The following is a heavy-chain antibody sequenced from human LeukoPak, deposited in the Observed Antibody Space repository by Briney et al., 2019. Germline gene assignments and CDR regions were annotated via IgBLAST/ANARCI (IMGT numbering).Heavy chain of an antibody. CDR1: GGSSNYC. CDR2: ICYSGNT. D-gene: IGHD2-15*01. CDR3: ANRRGGLDWLDP. V-gene: IGHV4-39*01. J-gene: IGHJ5*02. Sequence: KASETLSLTCTVSGGSSNYCWDWIRQPPGKGLEWIASICYSGNTYFSPSLRSRVTISVDRSQNQFSLKLTSVTVADTAAYYCANRRGGLDWLDPWGQGTLVAVSS.